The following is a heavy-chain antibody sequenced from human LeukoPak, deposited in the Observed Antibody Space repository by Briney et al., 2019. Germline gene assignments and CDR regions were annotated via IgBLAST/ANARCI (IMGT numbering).Heavy chain of an antibody. J-gene: IGHJ4*02. CDR3: ARASAWGGYYGGYYFDF. CDR2: IYYSGST. D-gene: IGHD1-26*01. Sequence: PSETLSLTCTVSGGSISSYYWSWIRQPPGKGLEWIGYIYYSGSTNYNPSLKSRVTTSVDTSKNQFSLKLSSVTAADPAVYYCARASAWGGYYGGYYFDFWGQGTLVTVSS. V-gene: IGHV4-59*01. CDR1: GGSISSYY.